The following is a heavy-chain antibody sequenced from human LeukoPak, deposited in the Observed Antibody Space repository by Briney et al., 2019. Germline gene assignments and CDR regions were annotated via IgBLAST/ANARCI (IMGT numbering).Heavy chain of an antibody. CDR3: ARVRSVGGNPHAFNI. Sequence: SETLSLTCALYGGSFPYYYWSWIRQPPGKGLEWIGEINHAGSTDYNPSLKSRVTISIDTSKNQFSLKLTSVTAADTAVYYCARVRSVGGNPHAFNIWGQGTMVTVSS. D-gene: IGHD4-23*01. CDR1: GGSFPYYY. V-gene: IGHV4-34*01. J-gene: IGHJ3*02. CDR2: INHAGST.